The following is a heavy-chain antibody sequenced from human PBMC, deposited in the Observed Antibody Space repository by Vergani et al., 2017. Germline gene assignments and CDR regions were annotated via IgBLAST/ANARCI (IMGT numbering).Heavy chain of an antibody. CDR3: ARYIAAAATNYYDYGMDV. Sequence: EVQLVESGGGLVQPGGSLRLSCAASGFTVSSNYMSWVRQAPGKGLEWVSVIYSGGSTYYADSVKGRFTISRDNSKNTLYLQMNSLRAEDTAVYYCARYIAAAATNYYDYGMDVWGQGTTVTVSS. V-gene: IGHV3-66*01. D-gene: IGHD6-13*01. J-gene: IGHJ6*02. CDR1: GFTVSSNY. CDR2: IYSGGST.